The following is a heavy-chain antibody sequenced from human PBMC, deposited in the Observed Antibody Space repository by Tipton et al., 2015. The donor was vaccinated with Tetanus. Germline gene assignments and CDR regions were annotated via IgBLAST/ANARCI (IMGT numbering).Heavy chain of an antibody. J-gene: IGHJ4*02. CDR3: ARDEALAEPSYSDY. D-gene: IGHD1-14*01. CDR2: INPHSGGT. V-gene: IGHV1-2*02. CDR1: GYTFTGYY. Sequence: QSGAEVKEPGASVKVSCKASGYTFTGYYMHWVRQAPGQGLEWMGWINPHSGGTNYAQKFQGRVTMTRDTSISTAYMELSRLRSDDTAVYYCARDEALAEPSYSDYWGQGTLVTVSS.